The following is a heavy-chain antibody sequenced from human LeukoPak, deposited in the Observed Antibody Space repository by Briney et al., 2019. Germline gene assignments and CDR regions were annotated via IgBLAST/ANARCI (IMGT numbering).Heavy chain of an antibody. Sequence: SETLSLTCTVSGDSISSYYWSWIRQPAGKGLEWIGRIYSTGSTNYNPSLKSRVAMSVDTSKNQLSLRLRYVTGADTAVYYCARQIASAGTAGFDFWGQGARVTVSS. CDR2: IYSTGST. CDR3: ARQIASAGTAGFDF. CDR1: GDSISSYY. D-gene: IGHD6-13*01. J-gene: IGHJ4*02. V-gene: IGHV4-4*07.